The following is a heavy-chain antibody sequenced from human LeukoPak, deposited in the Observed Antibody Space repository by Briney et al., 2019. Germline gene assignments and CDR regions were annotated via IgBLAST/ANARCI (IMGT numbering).Heavy chain of an antibody. Sequence: IPSETLSLTCAVYGGSFSGYYWSWIRQPPGKGLEWIGEINHSGSTNYNPSLKSRVTISVDTSKNQFSLKLSSVTAADTAVYYCARVYSSGYYYYYYYMDVWGKGTTVTVSS. D-gene: IGHD3-22*01. CDR1: GGSFSGYY. J-gene: IGHJ6*03. CDR2: INHSGST. CDR3: ARVYSSGYYYYYYYMDV. V-gene: IGHV4-34*01.